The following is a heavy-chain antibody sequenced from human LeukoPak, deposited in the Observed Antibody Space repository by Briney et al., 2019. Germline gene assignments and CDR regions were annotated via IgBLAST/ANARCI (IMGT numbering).Heavy chain of an antibody. J-gene: IGHJ3*02. CDR3: ARPTVAAPLVGAFDI. D-gene: IGHD6-19*01. V-gene: IGHV4/OR15-8*01. CDR1: GGSVTSTNW. Sequence: SETLSLTCDVSGGSVTSTNWWTWIRQPPGKGLEWIGEINHSGSTNYNSSLKSRVTISVDTSKNQYSLKLSSVTAADAAVYYCARPTVAAPLVGAFDIWGQGTMVTVSS. CDR2: INHSGST.